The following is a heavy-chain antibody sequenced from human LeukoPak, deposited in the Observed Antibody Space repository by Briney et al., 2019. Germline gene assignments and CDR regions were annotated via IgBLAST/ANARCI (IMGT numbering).Heavy chain of an antibody. V-gene: IGHV3-7*01. D-gene: IGHD3-9*01. CDR1: GFSFRAYW. CDR2: IQQEEIEK. CDR3: ARWSGNILTGLFDF. Sequence: PGGSLRLSCVASGFSFRAYWMSWVRQAPGKGLEWVANIQQEEIEKYYEDSVKGRFTISRDKAKNSLSLQMNSLRAEDTAVYYCARWSGNILTGLFDFWGQGSLVTVSS. J-gene: IGHJ4*02.